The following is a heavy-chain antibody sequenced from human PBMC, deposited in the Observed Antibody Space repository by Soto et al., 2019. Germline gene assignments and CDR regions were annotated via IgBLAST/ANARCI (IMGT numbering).Heavy chain of an antibody. Sequence: GGSLRLSCAASGFTFSSYAMHWVRQAPGKGLEWVAVISYDGSNKYYADSVKGRFTISRDNSKNTLYLQMNSLRAEDTAVYYCARLNSGQGSFDYWGQGTLVTVSS. CDR2: ISYDGSNK. CDR1: GFTFSSYA. D-gene: IGHD3-10*01. V-gene: IGHV3-30-3*01. CDR3: ARLNSGQGSFDY. J-gene: IGHJ4*02.